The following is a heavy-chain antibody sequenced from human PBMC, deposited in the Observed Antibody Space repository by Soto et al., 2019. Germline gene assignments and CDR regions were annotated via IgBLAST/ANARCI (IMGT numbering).Heavy chain of an antibody. CDR3: ARWGRGYGDPFDY. V-gene: IGHV1-18*04. J-gene: IGHJ4*02. CDR2: VSAYNGNG. CDR1: GYIFSSYG. Sequence: QVQLVQSGGEVQKPGATVKVSCITSGYIFSSYGINWVRQAPGQGLEWMGWVSAYNGNGNDAQKFQGRVTMTTDTATSTAYMELRSLTSDDSAVYYCARWGRGYGDPFDYWGQGTLVTVSS. D-gene: IGHD4-17*01.